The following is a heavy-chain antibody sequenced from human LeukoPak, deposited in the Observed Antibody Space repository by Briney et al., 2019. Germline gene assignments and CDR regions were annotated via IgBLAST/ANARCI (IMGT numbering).Heavy chain of an antibody. CDR3: ALGAVRGLHAFDI. D-gene: IGHD3-10*01. Sequence: GESLKISCQGSGYTFTNYWIGWVRQMPGKGLEWMGSINPGDSEIKYSPSFQGQVTISADKSVTTAYLQWSSLKASDTAMYYCALGAVRGLHAFDIWGQGTMVTVSS. CDR1: GYTFTNYW. J-gene: IGHJ3*02. V-gene: IGHV5-51*01. CDR2: INPGDSEI.